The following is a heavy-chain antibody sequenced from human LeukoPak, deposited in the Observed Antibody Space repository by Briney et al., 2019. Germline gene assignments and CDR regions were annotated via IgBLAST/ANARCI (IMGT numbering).Heavy chain of an antibody. CDR2: ISAYNGHT. V-gene: IGHV1-18*01. D-gene: IGHD5-18*01. Sequence: ASVKVSCKASGYTFTNYGISWVRQAPGQGLECMGWISAYNGHTKYAQKVQGRVTMTTDTSTTTAYMELRSLRSDDTAVYYCARERDLHVDTALVYFDYWGQGTLVTVSS. J-gene: IGHJ4*02. CDR1: GYTFTNYG. CDR3: ARERDLHVDTALVYFDY.